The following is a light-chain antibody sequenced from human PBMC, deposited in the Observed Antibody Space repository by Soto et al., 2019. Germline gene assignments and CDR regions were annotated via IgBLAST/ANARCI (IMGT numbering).Light chain of an antibody. CDR3: QHYSKWPPT. CDR2: YAS. J-gene: IGKJ3*01. Sequence: EMVMTQSPATLSVSPGERVTLSCRASESVHRNLAWYQQKPGQGPSLLIYYASTRATGVPDRFTGSGSGTEFTLTISSLQSEDFGVYHCQHYSKWPPTFGPGTKVEIK. V-gene: IGKV3-15*01. CDR1: ESVHRN.